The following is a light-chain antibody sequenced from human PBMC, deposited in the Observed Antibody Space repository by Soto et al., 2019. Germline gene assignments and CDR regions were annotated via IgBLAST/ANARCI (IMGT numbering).Light chain of an antibody. Sequence: SYVLTQPPSVSVAPGKTARITCGGNNIGSKSVHWYQQKPGQAPVLVIYYDNDRPSGIPERFSGSKSGNTATLTISRVEAGDEADCYCQVWDSSSDHPVFGGGTKLTVL. V-gene: IGLV3-21*04. J-gene: IGLJ3*02. CDR3: QVWDSSSDHPV. CDR1: NIGSKS. CDR2: YDN.